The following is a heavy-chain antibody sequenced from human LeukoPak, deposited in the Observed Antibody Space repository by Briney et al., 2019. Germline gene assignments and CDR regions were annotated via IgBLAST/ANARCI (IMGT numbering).Heavy chain of an antibody. Sequence: SETLSLTCTVSGGSISSGSYYWGWLRQPAGKGLEWIGRMYTSVSTNYNPSLKSRVTISVDTSKNQFSLKLSSVTAADTAVYYCARTGIAAAATDDAFDIWGQGTMVTVSS. CDR2: MYTSVST. CDR3: ARTGIAAAATDDAFDI. J-gene: IGHJ3*02. D-gene: IGHD6-13*01. CDR1: GGSISSGSYY. V-gene: IGHV4-61*02.